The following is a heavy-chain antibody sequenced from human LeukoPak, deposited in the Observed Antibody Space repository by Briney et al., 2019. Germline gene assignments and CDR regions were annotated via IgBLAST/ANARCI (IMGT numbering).Heavy chain of an antibody. CDR1: GYPFTRYY. CDR2: INPSGGTT. CDR3: ARVRGVMMPGAFDI. V-gene: IGHV1-46*04. D-gene: IGHD3-16*01. Sequence: GASVKVSCKASGYPFTRYYKHWVRQAPGQGLEWMGTINPSGGTTNYAQKLQGRVTMTRDTSTSTVYMELSSLTSEDTAVYYCARVRGVMMPGAFDIWGQGTMVTVSS. J-gene: IGHJ3*02.